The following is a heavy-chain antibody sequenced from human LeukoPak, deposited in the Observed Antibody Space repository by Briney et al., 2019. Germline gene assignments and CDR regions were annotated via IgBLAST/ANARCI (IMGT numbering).Heavy chain of an antibody. D-gene: IGHD3-3*01. CDR2: ISSSGSTI. Sequence: GGSLRLSCAASGFSFTSYSLNWVRQAPGKGLEWVSYISSSGSTIYYADSVKGRFTISRDNTKNSLYLQMDSLRVEDTAVYYCARTHIPQYDFWTASIWGQGTLVAVSS. CDR3: ARTHIPQYDFWTASI. CDR1: GFSFTSYS. J-gene: IGHJ4*02. V-gene: IGHV3-48*04.